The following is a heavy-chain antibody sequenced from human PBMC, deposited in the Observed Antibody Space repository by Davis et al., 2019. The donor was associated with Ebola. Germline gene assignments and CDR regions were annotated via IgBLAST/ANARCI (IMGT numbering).Heavy chain of an antibody. CDR3: VKEGTTTIWVDSDN. J-gene: IGHJ4*02. Sequence: GGSLRLSCSASGFTFSAHTMHWVRQAPGKGLEYVSVISSSGKTYYADSVKGRFTISRDNSQNNVYLQMTSLRVEDTAVYYCVKEGTTTIWVDSDNWGQGTLVTASS. D-gene: IGHD1-26*01. CDR1: GFTFSAHT. CDR2: ISSSGKT. V-gene: IGHV3-64D*08.